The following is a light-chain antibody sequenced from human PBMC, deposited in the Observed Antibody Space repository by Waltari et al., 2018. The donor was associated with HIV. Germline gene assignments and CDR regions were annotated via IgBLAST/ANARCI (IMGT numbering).Light chain of an antibody. Sequence: QSALTQPPSVSGSPGQSVSLSCSGTTSDVGFYDYVSWYQQYPGNAPKLIIFDVNQRPPGVPERFSGSKSGNTASLTISGLQTEDEADYFCCAYAAGHVSYVFGNGTAVAVL. CDR1: TSDVGFYDY. CDR2: DVN. CDR3: CAYAAGHVSYV. J-gene: IGLJ1*01. V-gene: IGLV2-11*01.